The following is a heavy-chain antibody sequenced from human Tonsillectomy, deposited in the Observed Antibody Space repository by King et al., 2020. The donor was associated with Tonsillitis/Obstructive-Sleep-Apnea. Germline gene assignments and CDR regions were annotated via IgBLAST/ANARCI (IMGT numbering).Heavy chain of an antibody. D-gene: IGHD3-22*01. V-gene: IGHV3-23*04. CDR1: GFIFSSYA. Sequence: EVQLVESGGGLVQPGGSLRLSCAASGFIFSSYAMTWVRQAPGKGLEWVSVIGGSVASTYYADSVKGRFTISRDNSKNTMYLQMNSLRAEDTAVYYCAKDSDSSGYYPSNYYYMDVWGKGTAVTVSS. CDR2: IGGSVAST. J-gene: IGHJ6*03. CDR3: AKDSDSSGYYPSNYYYMDV.